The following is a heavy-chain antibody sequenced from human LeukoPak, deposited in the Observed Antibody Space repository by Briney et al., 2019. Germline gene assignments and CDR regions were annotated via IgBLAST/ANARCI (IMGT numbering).Heavy chain of an antibody. V-gene: IGHV3-48*02. J-gene: IGHJ4*02. CDR1: GFTFSSYS. Sequence: SGGSLRLSGAASGFTFSSYSMNWVRQAPGKGLEWVSHITASGTAMFYADSVKGRFTISRDNAKNSLYLQMNSLRDEDTAVYYCASSGSYRFDYWGQGTLVTVSS. CDR3: ASSGSYRFDY. CDR2: ITASGTAM. D-gene: IGHD1-26*01.